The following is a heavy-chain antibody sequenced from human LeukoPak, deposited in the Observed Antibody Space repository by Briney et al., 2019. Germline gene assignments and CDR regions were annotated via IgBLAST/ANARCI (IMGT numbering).Heavy chain of an antibody. CDR3: ARSGRSGGHNWFDP. CDR2: ITVHNGNT. V-gene: IGHV1-18*04. CDR1: GYTFTSNH. J-gene: IGHJ5*02. D-gene: IGHD3-10*01. Sequence: ASVKVSCKASGYTFTSNHIHWVRQAPGQGLEWMGWITVHNGNTNSAQNLQGRVTMTTDTSTNTAYMELRSLRSNDTAVYYCARSGRSGGHNWFDPWGQGTLVTVSS.